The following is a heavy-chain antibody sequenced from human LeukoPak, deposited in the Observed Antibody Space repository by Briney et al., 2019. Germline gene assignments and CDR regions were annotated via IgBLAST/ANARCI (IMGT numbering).Heavy chain of an antibody. D-gene: IGHD5-12*01. CDR2: IKQDGSEK. CDR3: ARVQSRSGYDFDY. CDR1: GFTFSTYW. J-gene: IGHJ4*02. V-gene: IGHV3-7*01. Sequence: GGSLRLSCAASGFTFSTYWMNWVRQAPGKGLEWVANIKQDGSEKYYVDSVKGRFTISRDNAYNSLYLQMNSLRAEDTAVYYCARVQSRSGYDFDYWGQGTLVTVSS.